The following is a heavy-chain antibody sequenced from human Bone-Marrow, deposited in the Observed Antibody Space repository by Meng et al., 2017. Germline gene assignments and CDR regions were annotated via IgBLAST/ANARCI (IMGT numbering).Heavy chain of an antibody. Sequence: ASVKVSRMASGYTFTGYYMHWVRQAPGQGLEWMGIINPSGGSTNYAQKFQGRVTMTRDTSTSTVYMELSSLKTEDTAVYYCARDVAPTYGSSLSGSLFFSFYCCMDVWGQGTTVTVSS. CDR1: GYTFTGYY. J-gene: IGHJ6*02. V-gene: IGHV1-46*01. D-gene: IGHD6-13*01. CDR2: INPSGGST. CDR3: ARDVAPTYGSSLSGSLFFSFYCCMDV.